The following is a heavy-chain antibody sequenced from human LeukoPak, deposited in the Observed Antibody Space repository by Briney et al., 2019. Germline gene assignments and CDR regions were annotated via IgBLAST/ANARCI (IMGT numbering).Heavy chain of an antibody. CDR3: AKDHYWSIDY. CDR2: VKGDGIST. CDR1: GFTFSSYA. V-gene: IGHV3-74*01. D-gene: IGHD3-3*01. J-gene: IGHJ4*02. Sequence: GGSLRLSCAASGFTFSSYAMGWVRQAPGQGLVWVSRVKGDGISTNYADSVKGRFTISRDIAKNTLYLQMNSLRAEDTGVYYCAKDHYWSIDYWGRGTLVTVSS.